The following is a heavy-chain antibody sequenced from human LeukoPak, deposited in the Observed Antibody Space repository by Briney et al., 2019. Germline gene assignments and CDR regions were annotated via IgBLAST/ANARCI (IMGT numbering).Heavy chain of an antibody. J-gene: IGHJ6*03. Sequence: PSETLSLTCAVYGGSFSGYYWSWIRQPPGKGLEWIGEINHSGSTNYNPPLKSRVTISVDTSKNQFSLKLSSVTAADTAVYYCARGPRPGGYMVQGVIKNTRYYYYYLDVWGKGTTVTVSS. CDR2: INHSGST. D-gene: IGHD3-10*01. CDR1: GGSFSGYY. V-gene: IGHV4-34*01. CDR3: ARGPRPGGYMVQGVIKNTRYYYYYLDV.